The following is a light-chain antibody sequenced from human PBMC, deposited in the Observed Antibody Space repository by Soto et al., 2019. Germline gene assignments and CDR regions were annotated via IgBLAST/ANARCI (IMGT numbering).Light chain of an antibody. J-gene: IGKJ1*01. CDR3: HQRQSWPRT. Sequence: ETVMTQSPATLSVSPGERSTLSFRASQSVYSSLAWYQHRPGQAPRLLIYQTSIRAAGIPARFSASGTGTDFTLTISDVQPEDFAVYYCHQRQSWPRTFGQGTKVDIK. CDR2: QTS. V-gene: IGKV3D-15*03. CDR1: QSVYSS.